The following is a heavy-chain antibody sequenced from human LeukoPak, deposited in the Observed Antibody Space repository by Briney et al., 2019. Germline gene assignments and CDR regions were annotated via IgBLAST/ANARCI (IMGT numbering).Heavy chain of an antibody. CDR2: IYYSGST. D-gene: IGHD4-17*01. V-gene: IGHV4-61*08. J-gene: IGHJ3*02. Sequence: SQTLSLTCTVSGDSISSGGYYWSWIRQPPGKGLEWIGYIYYSGSTNYNPSLKSRVTISVDTSKNQFSLKLSSVTAADTAVYYCARGPSYGDYDAFDIWGQGTMVTVSS. CDR1: GDSISSGGYY. CDR3: ARGPSYGDYDAFDI.